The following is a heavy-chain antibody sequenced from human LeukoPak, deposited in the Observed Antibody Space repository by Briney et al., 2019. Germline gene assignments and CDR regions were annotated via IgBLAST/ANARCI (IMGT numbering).Heavy chain of an antibody. D-gene: IGHD3-22*01. CDR1: GGSISSYY. CDR2: IYYSGST. V-gene: IGHV4-59*01. J-gene: IGHJ4*02. CDR3: ARSKDGSGFAAY. Sequence: PSETLSLTCTVSGGSISSYYWSWIRQPPGKGLEWIGYIYYSGSTNYNPSLKSRVTISVDTSKNQFSLKLSSVTAADTAVYYCARSKDGSGFAAYWGQGTQVTVSS.